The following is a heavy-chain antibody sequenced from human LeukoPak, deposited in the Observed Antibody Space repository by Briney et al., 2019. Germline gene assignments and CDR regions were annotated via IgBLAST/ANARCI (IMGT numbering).Heavy chain of an antibody. V-gene: IGHV4-59*01. CDR1: GVSTSSYY. J-gene: IGHJ4*02. D-gene: IGHD6-19*01. Sequence: SETLSLTCTVSGVSTSSYYWSWIRQPAGRGLEWVGSIYYSVTTNYNPSLRSRVTISVDTSKNQFSLNLSSVTAADTAVYFCARSSLIAVSGYYFDYWGQGTLVTVSS. CDR3: ARSSLIAVSGYYFDY. CDR2: IYYSVTT.